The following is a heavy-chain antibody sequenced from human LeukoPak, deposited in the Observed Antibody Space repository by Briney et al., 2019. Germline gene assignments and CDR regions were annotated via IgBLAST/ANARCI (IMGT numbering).Heavy chain of an antibody. J-gene: IGHJ5*02. D-gene: IGHD1-1*01. CDR2: ISTYRGNI. Sequence: SVKVSCKASGYIFTTYSISWVRQAPGQGLEWMGWISTYRGNINYAQKFQGRVTMTTDTSTSTAYMELRSLRSDDTDMYYCAIDRPSAIGTTARFDPWGQGTLVAVSS. V-gene: IGHV1-18*04. CDR3: AIDRPSAIGTTARFDP. CDR1: GYIFTTYS.